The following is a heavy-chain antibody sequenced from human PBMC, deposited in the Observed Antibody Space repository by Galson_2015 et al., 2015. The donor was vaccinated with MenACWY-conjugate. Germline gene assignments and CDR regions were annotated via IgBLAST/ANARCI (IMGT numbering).Heavy chain of an antibody. CDR3: ARLRYSGSYYCFDY. D-gene: IGHD1-26*01. Sequence: IGYIYYSGSTNHNPSLKSRVTISVDTSKNQFSLKLSSVTAADTAVYYCARLRYSGSYYCFDYWGQGTLVTASS. V-gene: IGHV4-59*08. J-gene: IGHJ4*02. CDR2: IYYSGST.